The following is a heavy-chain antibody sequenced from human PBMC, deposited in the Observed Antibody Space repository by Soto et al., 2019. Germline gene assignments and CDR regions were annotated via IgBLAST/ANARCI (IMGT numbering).Heavy chain of an antibody. CDR3: ARLMGTSFDL. V-gene: IGHV3-72*01. D-gene: IGHD2-8*01. J-gene: IGHJ4*02. Sequence: EVQLVESGGGLVQPGGSLRLSCAASGCIFSDHYMDWVRQAPGKGLEWVGRARNKVSSYTTAYAASVKGRFTISRDDSKNSLYLEMSSLKTQDTAVYFCARLMGTSFDLWGQGTLVTVSS. CDR2: ARNKVSSYTT. CDR1: GCIFSDHY.